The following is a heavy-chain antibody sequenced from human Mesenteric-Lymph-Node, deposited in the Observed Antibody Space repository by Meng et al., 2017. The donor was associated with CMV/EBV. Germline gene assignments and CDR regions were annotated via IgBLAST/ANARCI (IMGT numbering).Heavy chain of an antibody. J-gene: IGHJ5*02. CDR3: VRGYCSSETCYPGGWFDP. Sequence: ASVKVSCKASGYTFTAYYMHWLRQAPGQGPEWMGWINPNSGGTYFAESCRGRVTMTRDTSISTGYMELSRLTSDDTAVYYCVRGYCSSETCYPGGWFDPWGQGTLVTVSS. D-gene: IGHD2-15*01. CDR1: GYTFTAYY. V-gene: IGHV1-2*02. CDR2: INPNSGGT.